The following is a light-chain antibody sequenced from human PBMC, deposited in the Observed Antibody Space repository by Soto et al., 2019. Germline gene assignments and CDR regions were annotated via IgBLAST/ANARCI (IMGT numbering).Light chain of an antibody. J-gene: IGLJ1*01. CDR3: LLSYSGALYV. Sequence: QSVVTQEPSLTVSPGGTVTLTCDSSTGAVTSGHYPYWFQQKPGQAPRTLIYDTSNKHSWTPARFSGSLLGGKAALTLSGAQPEDEAEYYCLLSYSGALYVFGTGTKLTVL. CDR1: TGAVTSGHY. CDR2: DTS. V-gene: IGLV7-46*01.